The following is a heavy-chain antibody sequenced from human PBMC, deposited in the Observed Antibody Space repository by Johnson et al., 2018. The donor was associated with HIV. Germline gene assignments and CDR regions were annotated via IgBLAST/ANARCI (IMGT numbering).Heavy chain of an antibody. CDR2: ISSNGGST. CDR3: ARGGRGYSYSYAFDI. CDR1: GFTFSSYA. V-gene: IGHV3-64*01. D-gene: IGHD5-18*01. J-gene: IGHJ3*02. Sequence: VQVVESGGGVVQPGGSLRLSCAASGFTFSSYAMHWVRQAPGKGLEYVSAISSNGGSTYYANSVKGRFTISRDNSKNTLYLQMGSLRAEDMAVYYCARGGRGYSYSYAFDIWGQGTMVTVSS.